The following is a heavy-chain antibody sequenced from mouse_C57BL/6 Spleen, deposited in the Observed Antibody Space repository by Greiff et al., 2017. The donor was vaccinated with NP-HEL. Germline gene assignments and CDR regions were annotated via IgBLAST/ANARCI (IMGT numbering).Heavy chain of an antibody. V-gene: IGHV5-4*01. J-gene: IGHJ3*01. CDR3: ARWLLQAY. D-gene: IGHD2-3*01. CDR2: ISDGGSYT. Sequence: EVQLVESGGGLVKPGGSLKLSCAASGFTFSSYAMSWVRQTPEKRLEWVATISDGGSYTYYPDNVKGRFTISRDNAKNNLYLQMSHLKSEDTAMYYCARWLLQAYWGQGTLVTVSA. CDR1: GFTFSSYA.